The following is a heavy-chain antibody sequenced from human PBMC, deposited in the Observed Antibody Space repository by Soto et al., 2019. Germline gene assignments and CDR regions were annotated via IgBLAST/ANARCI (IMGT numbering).Heavy chain of an antibody. CDR3: AIDLSYDILTGYYPLLDY. CDR1: GFTFSSYS. CDR2: ISSSSSYI. Sequence: GGSLRLSCAASGFTFSSYSMNWVRQAPGKGLEWVSSISSSSSYIYYADSVKGRFTISRDNAKNSLYLQMNSLRAEDTAVYYCAIDLSYDILTGYYPLLDYWGQGTLVTVSS. V-gene: IGHV3-21*01. D-gene: IGHD3-9*01. J-gene: IGHJ4*02.